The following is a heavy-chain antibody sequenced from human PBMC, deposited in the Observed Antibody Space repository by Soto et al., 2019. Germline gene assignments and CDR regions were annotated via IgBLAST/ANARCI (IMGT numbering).Heavy chain of an antibody. CDR2: IGTAGDP. V-gene: IGHV3-13*05. Sequence: GGSLRLSCAASGFTFSSYDMHWVRQATGKGLEWVSAIGTAGDPYYPGSVKGRFTISRENAKNSLYLQMNSLRAGDTAVYYCARARYYDSSGYYRYYFDYWGQGTLVTVSS. J-gene: IGHJ4*02. D-gene: IGHD3-22*01. CDR3: ARARYYDSSGYYRYYFDY. CDR1: GFTFSSYD.